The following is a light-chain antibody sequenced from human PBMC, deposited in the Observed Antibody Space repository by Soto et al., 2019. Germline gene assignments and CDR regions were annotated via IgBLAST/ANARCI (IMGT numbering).Light chain of an antibody. CDR2: EDT. Sequence: QSVLTQPASVSGSPGQSITISCTGTSSDVGGYKLVSWYQQYPGKAPKLILYEDTKRPSGVSNRCSGSTSGNTASLTISGLQAEDEADYHCCSYADTFWVFGGGTKVTVL. V-gene: IGLV2-23*01. CDR3: CSYADTFWV. CDR1: SSDVGGYKL. J-gene: IGLJ3*02.